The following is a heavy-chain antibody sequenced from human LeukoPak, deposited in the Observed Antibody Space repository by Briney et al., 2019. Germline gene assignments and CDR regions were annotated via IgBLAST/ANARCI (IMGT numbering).Heavy chain of an antibody. Sequence: GGSLRLSCAASGFTFSDYYMSWVRQAPGKGLEWASYISSSGSTIYYADSVKGRFTISRDNAKNSLYLQMNSLRAEDTAVYYCARTGFDYKVSWFDPWGQGTLVTVSS. J-gene: IGHJ5*02. CDR3: ARTGFDYKVSWFDP. V-gene: IGHV3-11*01. CDR1: GFTFSDYY. D-gene: IGHD3-10*01. CDR2: ISSSGSTI.